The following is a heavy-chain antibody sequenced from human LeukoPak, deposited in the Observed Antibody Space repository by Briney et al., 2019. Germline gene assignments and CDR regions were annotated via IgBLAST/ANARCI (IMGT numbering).Heavy chain of an antibody. V-gene: IGHV6-1*01. J-gene: IGHJ4*02. CDR2: TYQRSKWYN. CDR1: GASVSSTSPT. CDR3: AREVDGGFDY. D-gene: IGHD6-19*01. Sequence: SQTLSLTCAISGASVSSTSPTWNWIRQSPSRGLEWLGRTYQRSKWYNDYAVSVKSRITINPDTSKNQFFLQLKSVTPKDTALYCCAREVDGGFDYWGQGTLVTVSS.